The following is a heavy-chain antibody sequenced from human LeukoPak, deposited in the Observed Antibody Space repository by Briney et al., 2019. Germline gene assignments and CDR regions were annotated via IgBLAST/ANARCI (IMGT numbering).Heavy chain of an antibody. CDR1: GGSISSHY. J-gene: IGHJ4*02. CDR3: ATIKRGSIFGYFDF. D-gene: IGHD5-18*01. V-gene: IGHV4-59*11. Sequence: SEALSLTCTVSGGSISSHYWSWIRQPPGKGLEWIAYLFDSVNTKDNPSLQSRLTLSADTSKNQFSLRLSSVTAADTAVYYCATIKRGSIFGYFDFWGQGIKVTVSS. CDR2: LFDSVNT.